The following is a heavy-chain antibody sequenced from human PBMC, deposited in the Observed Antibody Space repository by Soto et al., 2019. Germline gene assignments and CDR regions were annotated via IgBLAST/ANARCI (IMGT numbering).Heavy chain of an antibody. J-gene: IGHJ5*02. CDR2: LYYRGST. Sequence: SETLSLTCSVSGGSISGDTFYWGWIRQPPGKGLEWIGSLYYRGSTYYNPSLKGRVTISVDKSKNQFSLKLSSVTAADTAVYYCARDAGSWYLRWFDPWGQGTLVTVSS. CDR1: GGSISGDTFY. V-gene: IGHV4-39*07. D-gene: IGHD6-13*01. CDR3: ARDAGSWYLRWFDP.